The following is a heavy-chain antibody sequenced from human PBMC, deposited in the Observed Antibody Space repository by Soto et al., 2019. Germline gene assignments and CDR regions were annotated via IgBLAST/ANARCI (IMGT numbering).Heavy chain of an antibody. V-gene: IGHV4-4*02. CDR3: ARWLYYYDGRLGRKWFDP. D-gene: IGHD3-22*01. CDR2: IYHSGST. Sequence: QVQLQESGPGLVKPSGTLSLTCAVSGGSISSSNWWSWVRQPPGKGLEWIGEIYHSGSTNYNPSLKSRVTMSVAKSKNQFSLKLSSVTAADTAVYYCARWLYYYDGRLGRKWFDPWGQGTLVTVSS. CDR1: GGSISSSNW. J-gene: IGHJ5*02.